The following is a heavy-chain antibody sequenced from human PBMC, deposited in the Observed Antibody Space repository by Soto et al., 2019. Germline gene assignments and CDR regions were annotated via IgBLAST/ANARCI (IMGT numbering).Heavy chain of an antibody. CDR3: ARDSPPVDY. V-gene: IGHV1-18*01. CDR2: ISAYNGNT. CDR1: GYTFTSYG. Sequence: QVQLVQSGAEVKKPGASVKVSCKASGYTFTSYGISWVRQAPGQGLEWMGWISAYNGNTKYAQKLQGRVTMTTDTSPCTACMGLSGLRSDDAAVYFCARDSPPVDYWGQGTLVTVSS. J-gene: IGHJ4*02.